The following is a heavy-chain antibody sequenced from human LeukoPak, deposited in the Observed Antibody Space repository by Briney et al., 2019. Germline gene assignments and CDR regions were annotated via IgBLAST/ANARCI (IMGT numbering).Heavy chain of an antibody. D-gene: IGHD6-19*01. CDR1: GFTFSSYA. V-gene: IGHV3-23*01. J-gene: IGHJ4*02. CDR3: AKGHRSSGSYYFDY. CDR2: ISGSGGST. Sequence: AGGSLRLSCAASGFTFSSYAMSWVRQAPGKGLEWVSDISGSGGSTYYADSVKGRFTISRDNSKNTLYLQMNSLRAEDTAVYYCAKGHRSSGSYYFDYWGQGILVTVSS.